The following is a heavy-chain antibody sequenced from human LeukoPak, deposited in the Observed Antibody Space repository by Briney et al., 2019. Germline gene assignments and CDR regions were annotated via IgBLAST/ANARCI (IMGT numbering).Heavy chain of an antibody. D-gene: IGHD4-17*01. CDR3: ARGRVTKSLYNYYYMDV. CDR2: INWNGGST. V-gene: IGHV3-20*04. Sequence: GGSLRLSCAASGFTLDDYGMSWVRQAPGKGLEWVSGINWNGGSTGYADSVKGRFTISRDNAKNSLYLQMNSLRAEDTALYYCARGRVTKSLYNYYYMDVWGKGTTVTVSS. J-gene: IGHJ6*03. CDR1: GFTLDDYG.